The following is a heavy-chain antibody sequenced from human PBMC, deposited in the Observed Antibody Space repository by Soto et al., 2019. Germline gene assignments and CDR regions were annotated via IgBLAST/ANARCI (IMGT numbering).Heavy chain of an antibody. J-gene: IGHJ4*02. D-gene: IGHD3-22*01. V-gene: IGHV4-59*01. Sequence: PSETLSLTCTVSGGSISSYYWSWIRQPPGKGLEWIGYIYYSGSTNYNPSLKSRVTVSVDTSKNQFSLKLSSVTAADTAVYYCARYYYYDSSGYPSFDYWGQGTLVTVSS. CDR3: ARYYYYDSSGYPSFDY. CDR1: GGSISSYY. CDR2: IYYSGST.